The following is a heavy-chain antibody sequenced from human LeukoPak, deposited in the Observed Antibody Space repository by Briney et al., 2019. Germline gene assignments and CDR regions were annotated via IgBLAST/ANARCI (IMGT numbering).Heavy chain of an antibody. J-gene: IGHJ4*02. CDR1: GDSVSGSPAV. V-gene: IGHV6-1*01. D-gene: IGHD3-10*01. Sequence: SQTLSLTCAISGDSVSGSPAVWNWIRQSPSRGLEWLGRAYYRSKWYTDYAVSVKGRITITPDTSKNQFSLQLNPVTPEDTAVYYCARGAVRGGTNFDYWGQGTLVTVSS. CDR3: ARGAVRGGTNFDY. CDR2: AYYRSKWYT.